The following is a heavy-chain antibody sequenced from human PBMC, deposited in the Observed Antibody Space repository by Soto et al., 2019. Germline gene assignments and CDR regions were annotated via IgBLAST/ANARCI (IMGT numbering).Heavy chain of an antibody. D-gene: IGHD6-19*01. Sequence: SETLSLTCAVYGGSFSGYYWSWIRQPPGKGLEWIGEINHSGSTNYNPSLKSQVTISVNTPKNQFSLKLISVTAADTAGYYFARGGFAVAPFDYWGQGTLFTGSS. V-gene: IGHV4-34*01. J-gene: IGHJ4*02. CDR3: ARGGFAVAPFDY. CDR2: INHSGST. CDR1: GGSFSGYY.